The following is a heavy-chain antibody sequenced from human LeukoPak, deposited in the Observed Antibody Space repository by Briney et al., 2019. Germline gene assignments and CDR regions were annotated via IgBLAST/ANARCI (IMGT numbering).Heavy chain of an antibody. CDR2: ISSSSSYI. Sequence: GGSLRLSCAASGFTFSSYSMKWVRQAPGKGLKRVSSISSSSSYIYYADSVKGRFTISRDNAKNSLYLQMNSLRAEDTAVYYCARGQSYYYGMDVWGQGTTVTVSS. CDR3: ARGQSYYYGMDV. V-gene: IGHV3-21*01. CDR1: GFTFSSYS. J-gene: IGHJ6*02.